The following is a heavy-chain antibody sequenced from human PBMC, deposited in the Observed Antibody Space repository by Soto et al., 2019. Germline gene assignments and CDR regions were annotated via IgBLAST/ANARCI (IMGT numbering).Heavy chain of an antibody. J-gene: IGHJ6*02. CDR1: GYSFTTYG. CDR3: AREGPAPYYYYGMDV. Sequence: QVQLVQSRGEVKKPGASVKVSCKTSGYSFTTYGISWVRQAHGQGLEWMGWISGYNGNTNYAQNLQGRVTMTTDTSTSTAYMELRSLRSDDTAVYYCAREGPAPYYYYGMDVWGQGSTVTVSS. CDR2: ISGYNGNT. V-gene: IGHV1-18*01.